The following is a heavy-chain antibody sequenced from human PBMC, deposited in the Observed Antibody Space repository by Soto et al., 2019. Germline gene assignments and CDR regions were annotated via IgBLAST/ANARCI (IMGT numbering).Heavy chain of an antibody. CDR2: MSANSGKT. CDR1: GYTFTDYD. V-gene: IGHV1-8*01. D-gene: IGHD2-15*01. J-gene: IGHJ4*02. CDR3: ARGRIGAAF. Sequence: QVQLVQSGAEVKKPGASVRVTCKTSGYTFTDYDVSWVRQASGQGLEWMGWMSANSGKTGYVEKFQGRGTMTANTSLSTAYMELHSLKSEDTAIYFCARGRIGAAFWGQGTLVTVSS.